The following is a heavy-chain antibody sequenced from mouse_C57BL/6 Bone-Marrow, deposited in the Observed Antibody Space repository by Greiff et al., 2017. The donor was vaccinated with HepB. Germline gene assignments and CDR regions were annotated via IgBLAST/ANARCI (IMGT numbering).Heavy chain of an antibody. CDR3: AGIERTWFAY. CDR1: GYTFTSYW. J-gene: IGHJ3*01. Sequence: QVQLQQPGAELVKPGASVKLSCKASGYTFTSYWMHWVKQRPGQGLEWIGMIHPNSGSTNYNEKFKSKATLAVDKSSSPAYMQLSSLTSEDSAVYYCAGIERTWFAYWGQGTLVTVSA. CDR2: IHPNSGST. V-gene: IGHV1-64*01.